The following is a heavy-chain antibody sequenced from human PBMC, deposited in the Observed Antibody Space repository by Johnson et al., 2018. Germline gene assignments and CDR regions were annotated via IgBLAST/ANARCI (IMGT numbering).Heavy chain of an antibody. Sequence: QVQLVESGGGVVQPGRSLRLSCAASGFTFSSYGMHWVRQAPGKGLEWVAVIWYDGSNKYYADSVKGRFTISRDNSKNTLYLQMNSLRAEATAVYYCARDLEDFWSGLDVWGQGTTVTVSS. D-gene: IGHD3-3*01. J-gene: IGHJ6*02. CDR3: ARDLEDFWSGLDV. CDR1: GFTFSSYG. CDR2: IWYDGSNK. V-gene: IGHV3-33*01.